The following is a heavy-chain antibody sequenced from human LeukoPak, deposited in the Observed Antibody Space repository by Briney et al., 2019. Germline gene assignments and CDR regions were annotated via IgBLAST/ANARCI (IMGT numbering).Heavy chain of an antibody. CDR2: ISYDGGNK. Sequence: QPGRSLRLSCAASGFIFSTYGMHWVRQAPGKGLEWVALISYDGGNKYYADSVKGRFTISRDNSQNTLYLQMNSLTAEDTAVYYCAKDPSSVGGHPDVWGQGTTVTVSS. V-gene: IGHV3-30*18. CDR1: GFIFSTYG. J-gene: IGHJ6*02. CDR3: AKDPSSVGGHPDV. D-gene: IGHD2-15*01.